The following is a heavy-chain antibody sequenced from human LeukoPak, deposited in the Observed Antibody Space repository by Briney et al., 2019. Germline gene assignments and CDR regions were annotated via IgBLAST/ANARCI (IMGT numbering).Heavy chain of an antibody. CDR2: ISSDGTYT. CDR3: AKSDWFDP. J-gene: IGHJ5*02. CDR1: GFTFSSHL. V-gene: IGHV3-74*01. Sequence: GGSLRLSCAASGFTFSSHLMHWVRQAPGKGLVWVSRISSDGTYTNYADSVRGRFTISRDNAKNTLYLQMNSLRAEDTAVYYCAKSDWFDPWGQGTLVTVSS.